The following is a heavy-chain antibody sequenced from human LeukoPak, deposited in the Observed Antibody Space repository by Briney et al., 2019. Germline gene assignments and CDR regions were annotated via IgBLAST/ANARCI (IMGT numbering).Heavy chain of an antibody. CDR1: GGSISSYS. CDR2: IYHSGST. V-gene: IGHV4-30-2*01. D-gene: IGHD3-22*01. J-gene: IGHJ4*02. Sequence: SETLSLTCTVSGGSISSYSWSWIRQPPGKGLEWIGYIYHSGSTYYNPSLKSRVTISVDRSKNQFSLKLSSVTAADTAVYYCARGGSGYHFDYWGQGTLVTVSS. CDR3: ARGGSGYHFDY.